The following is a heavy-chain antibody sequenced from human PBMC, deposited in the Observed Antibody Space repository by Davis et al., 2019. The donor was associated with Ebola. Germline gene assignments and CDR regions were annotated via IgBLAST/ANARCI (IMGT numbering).Heavy chain of an antibody. CDR2: ISYDGSNK. J-gene: IGHJ6*02. CDR3: ARARGAYGMDV. Sequence: GESLKISCAASGFTFSSYAMHWVRQAPGKGLEWVAVISYDGSNKYYADSVKGRFTISRDNSKNTLYLQMNSLRAEDTAVYYCARARGAYGMDVWGQGTTVTVSS. V-gene: IGHV3-30-3*01. CDR1: GFTFSSYA. D-gene: IGHD4/OR15-4a*01.